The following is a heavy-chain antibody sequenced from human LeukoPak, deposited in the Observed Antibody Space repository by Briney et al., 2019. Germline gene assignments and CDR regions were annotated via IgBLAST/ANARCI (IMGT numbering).Heavy chain of an antibody. J-gene: IGHJ4*02. D-gene: IGHD3-22*01. CDR3: ATGYYYDSSGYHLDY. CDR1: GFTYSAFG. V-gene: IGHV3-30*03. Sequence: GGSLTVSCVGSGFTYSAFGFHRVRQTPDKGLEWLYVISSLGISYGGSVRGRVSVCRDNCQDMYYLQMNSLRAEDTALYYCATGYYYDSSGYHLDYRGQGTLDSVSS. CDR2: ISSLGI.